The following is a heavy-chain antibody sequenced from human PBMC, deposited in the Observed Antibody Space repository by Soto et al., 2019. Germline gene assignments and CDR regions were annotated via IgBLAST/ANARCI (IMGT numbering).Heavy chain of an antibody. Sequence: ASGKVSCKASAYTFTGYYIHWVRQAPGQGLEWMGWMNPKNSDTRYAPQFQGRVTMTRDTSINTAYMDLRRLTSDDTATYFCARGGPVNANYDFDYWGQGTMFTVSS. CDR3: ARGGPVNANYDFDY. J-gene: IGHJ4*02. V-gene: IGHV1-2*02. D-gene: IGHD2-8*01. CDR1: AYTFTGYY. CDR2: MNPKNSDT.